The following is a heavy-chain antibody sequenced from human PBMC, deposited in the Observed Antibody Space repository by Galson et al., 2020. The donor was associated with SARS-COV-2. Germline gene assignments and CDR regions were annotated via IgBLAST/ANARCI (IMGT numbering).Heavy chain of an antibody. D-gene: IGHD1-26*01. CDR1: GFTFSSYA. J-gene: IGHJ4*02. CDR3: ARPYSGSYYGYFDY. CDR2: ISYDGSNK. V-gene: IGHV3-30*04. Sequence: GESLKISCAASGFTFSSYAMHWVRQAQGKGLERVAVISYDGSNKYYADSVKGRFTISRDNSKNTLYLQMNSLRAEDTAVYYCARPYSGSYYGYFDYWGQGTLVTVSS.